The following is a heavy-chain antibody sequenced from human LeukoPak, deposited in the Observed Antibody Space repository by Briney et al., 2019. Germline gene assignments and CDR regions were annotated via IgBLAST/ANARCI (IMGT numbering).Heavy chain of an antibody. D-gene: IGHD3-3*01. CDR1: GFTFSSYE. Sequence: GGSLRLSCAASGFTFSSYEMNWLRQAPGKGLEWVSYISSSGSTIYYADSVKGRFTISRDNAKNSLYLQMNSLRAEDTAVYYCARVWAATIFDGLPDAFDIWGEGTMVTVSS. CDR3: ARVWAATIFDGLPDAFDI. V-gene: IGHV3-48*03. J-gene: IGHJ3*02. CDR2: ISSSGSTI.